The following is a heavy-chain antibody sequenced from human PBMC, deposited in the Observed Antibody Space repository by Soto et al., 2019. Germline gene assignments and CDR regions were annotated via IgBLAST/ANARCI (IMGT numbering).Heavy chain of an antibody. V-gene: IGHV4-34*01. J-gene: IGHJ5*02. CDR2: IDHSGYT. Sequence: SETLSLTCAVYGGSFCGYYWNWIRQPPGKGLEWIGEIDHSGYTNYNPSLKSRVTISVDTSKNQFSLRLTSVTAADTAVYYCARVRDWFDPWGQGTLVTASS. D-gene: IGHD3-3*01. CDR3: ARVRDWFDP. CDR1: GGSFCGYY.